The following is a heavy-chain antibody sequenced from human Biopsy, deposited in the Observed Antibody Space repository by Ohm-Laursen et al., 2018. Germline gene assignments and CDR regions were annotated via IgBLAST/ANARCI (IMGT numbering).Heavy chain of an antibody. CDR2: LNPVSGNS. D-gene: IGHD1-7*01. Sequence: SVKVSCKASGYTFTSYDITWVRQASGQGPKWIGWLNPVSGNSNFGQKFRGRVTVTSDTSISTAYMELSGLTSDDTATYYCGRAVRNQLLTDPWGQGTLVTVTS. CDR1: GYTFTSYD. CDR3: GRAVRNQLLTDP. J-gene: IGHJ5*02. V-gene: IGHV1-8*01.